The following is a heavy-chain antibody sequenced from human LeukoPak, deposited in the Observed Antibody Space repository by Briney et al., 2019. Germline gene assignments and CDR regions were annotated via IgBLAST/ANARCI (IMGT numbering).Heavy chain of an antibody. CDR3: ARDSPRGHIGDP. CDR1: GGSISGDY. CDR2: ISYSGIT. V-gene: IGHV4-59*01. J-gene: IGHJ5*02. Sequence: SETRSLTCTVSGGSISGDYWGWIRHPPGEGLEWIGHISYSGITNYKPSLKSRVTISTDTSKNQASLKLKSVTAADTAVYYCARDSPRGHIGDPWGQGTLVTVSS. D-gene: IGHD3-10*01.